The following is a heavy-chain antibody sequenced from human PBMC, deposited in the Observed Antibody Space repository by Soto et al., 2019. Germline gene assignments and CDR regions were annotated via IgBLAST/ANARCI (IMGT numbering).Heavy chain of an antibody. Sequence: ASVKVSCKASGYTFTDYHVHWVLQAPGQGLELIGIINPSRGTTSYTQRFQGRVTMTRDTSASTVYMELSSLRSEDTAMYYCARDGSGYYYGSFDYWGQGTLVTVSS. CDR1: GYTFTDYH. CDR3: ARDGSGYYYGSFDY. J-gene: IGHJ4*02. D-gene: IGHD3-22*01. V-gene: IGHV1-46*01. CDR2: INPSRGTT.